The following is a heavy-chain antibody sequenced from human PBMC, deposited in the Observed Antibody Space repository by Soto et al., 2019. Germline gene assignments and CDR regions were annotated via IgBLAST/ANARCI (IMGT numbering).Heavy chain of an antibody. Sequence: GGSLRLSCAASGFTFSDYYMSWIRQAPGKGLEWVSYISSSSYTNYADSVKGRFTISRDNAKNSLYLQMNSLRAEDTAVYYCARDGAPSRLLWFGESKYYYYYGMDVWGQGTTVTVSS. CDR2: ISSSSYT. D-gene: IGHD3-10*01. CDR3: ARDGAPSRLLWFGESKYYYYYGMDV. J-gene: IGHJ6*02. CDR1: GFTFSDYY. V-gene: IGHV3-11*06.